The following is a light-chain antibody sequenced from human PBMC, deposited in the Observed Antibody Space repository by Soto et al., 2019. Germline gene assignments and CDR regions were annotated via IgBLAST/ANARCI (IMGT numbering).Light chain of an antibody. CDR2: EVS. CDR1: SSDVGNYNL. CDR3: CSYAGSSTHVV. Sequence: QSVLTQPASVSGSPGQSITISCTGTSSDVGNYNLVSWYQQHPGKAPKLMIYEVSKRPSGVSNRFSGSKSGNTASLTISGLQAEDKADYYGCSYAGSSTHVVFGGGTKLTVL. V-gene: IGLV2-23*02. J-gene: IGLJ2*01.